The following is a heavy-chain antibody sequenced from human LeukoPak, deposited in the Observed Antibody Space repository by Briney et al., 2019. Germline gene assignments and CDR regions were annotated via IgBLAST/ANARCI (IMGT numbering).Heavy chain of an antibody. CDR2: IIPIFGTA. Sequence: GASVNVSCKASGGTFSSYATSWVRQAPGQGLEWMGGIIPIFGTANYAQKCQGRVTITTDESTSTAYMELSSLRSEDTAVYYCARASSGYGGYYYDYWGQGTLVTVSS. D-gene: IGHD3-22*01. V-gene: IGHV1-69*05. CDR3: ARASSGYGGYYYDY. CDR1: GGTFSSYA. J-gene: IGHJ4*02.